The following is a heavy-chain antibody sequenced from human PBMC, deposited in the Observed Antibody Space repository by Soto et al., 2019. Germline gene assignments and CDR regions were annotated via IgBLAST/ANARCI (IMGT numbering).Heavy chain of an antibody. V-gene: IGHV3-13*01. J-gene: IGHJ6*02. CDR2: IGSAGDT. Sequence: GGSLRLSCVASGITFGSFDFHWVRQGRGKGLEWVSTIGSAGDTYYSASVRGRFTVSRENAKNSLYLQMNGVRAGDTAVYFCARGELPFYYYGMDVWGRGTTVTVSS. CDR1: GITFGSFD. D-gene: IGHD1-26*01. CDR3: ARGELPFYYYGMDV.